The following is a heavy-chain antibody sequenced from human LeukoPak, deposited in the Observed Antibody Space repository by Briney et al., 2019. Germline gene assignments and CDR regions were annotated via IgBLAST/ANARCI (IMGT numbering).Heavy chain of an antibody. Sequence: SETLSLTCTVSGGSISSYSWNWIRHPPGKGLECIGYIDYSGSTNYNPSLKSRVTISVDTSKNQFSLKLSSVTAADTAVYYCARLVHCSGGSCYSAGGRDWFDPWGQGTLVTVSS. D-gene: IGHD2-15*01. CDR1: GGSISSYS. J-gene: IGHJ5*02. CDR2: IDYSGST. CDR3: ARLVHCSGGSCYSAGGRDWFDP. V-gene: IGHV4-59*08.